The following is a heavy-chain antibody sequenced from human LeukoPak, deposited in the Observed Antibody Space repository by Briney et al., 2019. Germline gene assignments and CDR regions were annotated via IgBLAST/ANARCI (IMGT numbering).Heavy chain of an antibody. V-gene: IGHV1-2*02. Sequence: GASVEVSGKASGYTFTGYYMHWVRQAPGQGLEWMGWINPNSGGTNYAQKFQGRVTMTRDTSISTAYMDLSRLRSDDTAVYYCARSVVVVAAISFDYWGQGTLVTVSS. CDR1: GYTFTGYY. CDR3: ARSVVVVAAISFDY. D-gene: IGHD2-15*01. CDR2: INPNSGGT. J-gene: IGHJ4*02.